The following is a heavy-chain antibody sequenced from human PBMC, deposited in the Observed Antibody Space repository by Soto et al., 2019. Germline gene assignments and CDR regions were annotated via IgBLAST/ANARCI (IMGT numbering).Heavy chain of an antibody. CDR3: AKGGGGSYLYFDY. D-gene: IGHD1-26*01. V-gene: IGHV3-30*18. CDR1: GFTFSSYG. Sequence: GGSLRLSCAASGFTFSSYGMHWVRQAPGKGLEWVALMSYDGSKKYYADSVKGRFTISRDKSKNTLYLQMNSLRAEDTAVYYCAKGGGGSYLYFDYWGQGTLVTVSS. CDR2: MSYDGSKK. J-gene: IGHJ4*02.